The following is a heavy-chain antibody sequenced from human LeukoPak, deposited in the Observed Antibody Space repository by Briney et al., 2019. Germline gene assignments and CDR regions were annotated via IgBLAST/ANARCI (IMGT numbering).Heavy chain of an antibody. CDR3: ASLPEDIVVVPAASDAFDI. CDR2: IRYDGSNK. CDR1: GFTFSSYW. Sequence: GGSLRLSCAASGFTFSSYWMSWVRQAPGKGLEWVAFIRYDGSNKYYADSVKGRFTISRDNSKNTLYLQMNSLRAKDTAVYYCASLPEDIVVVPAASDAFDIWGQGTMVTVSS. V-gene: IGHV3-30*02. D-gene: IGHD2-2*01. J-gene: IGHJ3*02.